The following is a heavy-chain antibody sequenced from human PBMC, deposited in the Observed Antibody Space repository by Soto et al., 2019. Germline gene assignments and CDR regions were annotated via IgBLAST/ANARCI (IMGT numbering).Heavy chain of an antibody. J-gene: IGHJ2*01. D-gene: IGHD3-16*01. CDR3: ASLRLGESFRDWYFDL. CDR1: GGSISSGGYY. CDR2: IYYSGST. Sequence: QVQLQESGPGLVKPSQTLSLTCTVSGGSISSGGYYWSWIRQHPGKGLEWIGYIYYSGSTYYNPSLKSRVTISVDTSKNQFSLKLSSVTAADTAVYYCASLRLGESFRDWYFDLWGRGTLVTVSS. V-gene: IGHV4-31*03.